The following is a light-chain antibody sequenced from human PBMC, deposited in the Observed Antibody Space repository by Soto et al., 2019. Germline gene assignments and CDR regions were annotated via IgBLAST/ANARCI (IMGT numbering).Light chain of an antibody. CDR1: SSDVGGYNY. Sequence: QSVLTQTRSVSGSPGQSVTISCTGTSSDVGGYNYVSWYQQYAGKTPKLLIYDVSKRPSGVPDRFSGSKSGNTASISISGLQAEDEADYYCCSYAGTYTEVFGGGTKLTVL. CDR2: DVS. CDR3: CSYAGTYTEV. V-gene: IGLV2-11*01. J-gene: IGLJ2*01.